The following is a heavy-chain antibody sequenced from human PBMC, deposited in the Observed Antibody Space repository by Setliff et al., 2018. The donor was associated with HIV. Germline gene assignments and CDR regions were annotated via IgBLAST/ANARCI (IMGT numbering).Heavy chain of an antibody. CDR3: ARCGAGEWHLYMDV. V-gene: IGHV1-2*04. J-gene: IGHJ6*03. CDR1: GYTFTGYY. Sequence: ASVKVSCKASGYTFTGYYMHWVRQAPGQGLEWMGWINPNSGGTNYAQKFQGWVTMTRDTSINTAYMELSRLRSEDTAVFYCARCGAGEWHLYMDVWGKGTAVTVSS. CDR2: INPNSGGT. D-gene: IGHD3-16*01.